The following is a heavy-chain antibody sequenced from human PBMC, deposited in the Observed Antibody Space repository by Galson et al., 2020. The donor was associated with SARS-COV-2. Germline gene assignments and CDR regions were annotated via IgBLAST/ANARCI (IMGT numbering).Heavy chain of an antibody. D-gene: IGHD3-10*01. V-gene: IGHV4-61*02. CDR3: ARAPSITMVRGVITGPLDAFDI. J-gene: IGHJ3*02. CDR1: GGSLSSGSYY. CDR2: IYTSGST. Sequence: SETLSLTCTVSGGSLSSGSYYWSWIRQPAGKGLEWIGRIYTSGSTNYNPSPKSRVTITVDTSKNQFSLKLSSVTAADTAVYYCARAPSITMVRGVITGPLDAFDIWGQGTMVTVSS.